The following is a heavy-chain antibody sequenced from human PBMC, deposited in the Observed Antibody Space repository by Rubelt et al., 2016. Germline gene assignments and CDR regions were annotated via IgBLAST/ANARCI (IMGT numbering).Heavy chain of an antibody. D-gene: IGHD3-10*01. CDR3: ARDRVLLWFGEGREDV. J-gene: IGHJ6*02. CDR2: IYYSGST. Sequence: QVQLQESGPGLVKPSETLSLTCTVSGGSISSSSYYWGWIRQPPGKGLAWIGSIYYSGSTYYNPSLMWWVTISVDTAKNQFARKRSYVTAADTAVYDCARDRVLLWFGEGREDVWGQGTTVTVSS. V-gene: IGHV4-39*07. CDR1: GGSISSSSYY.